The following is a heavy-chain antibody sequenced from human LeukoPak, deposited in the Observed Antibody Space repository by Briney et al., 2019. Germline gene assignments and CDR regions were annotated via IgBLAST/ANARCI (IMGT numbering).Heavy chain of an antibody. Sequence: XGSLRLSCAASGFTFSSYSMNWVRQAPGKGLEWVSYISSSSSTIFYADSVKGRFTISRDNAKNSLYLQMNSLRDEDTAVYSCARVDYYYYGMDVWGQGTTVTVSS. CDR2: ISSSSSTI. V-gene: IGHV3-48*02. D-gene: IGHD2-2*03. CDR3: ARVDYYYYGMDV. J-gene: IGHJ6*02. CDR1: GFTFSSYS.